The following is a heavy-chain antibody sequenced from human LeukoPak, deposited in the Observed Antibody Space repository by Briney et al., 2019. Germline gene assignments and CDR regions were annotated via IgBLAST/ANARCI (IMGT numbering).Heavy chain of an antibody. V-gene: IGHV3-23*01. CDR2: ISGIGGST. CDR1: GFTFSSYA. CDR3: AKGASGWYGRCWFDP. J-gene: IGHJ5*02. D-gene: IGHD6-19*01. Sequence: GGSLRLSCAASGFTFSSYAMSWVRQAPGKGLEWVSAISGIGGSTYYADSVKGRFTISRDNSKNTLYLQMNSLRAEDTAVYYCAKGASGWYGRCWFDPWGQGTLVTVSS.